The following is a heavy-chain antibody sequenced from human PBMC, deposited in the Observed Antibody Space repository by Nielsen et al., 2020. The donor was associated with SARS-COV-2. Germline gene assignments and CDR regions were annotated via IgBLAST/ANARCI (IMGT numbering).Heavy chain of an antibody. CDR3: AVEMATT. D-gene: IGHD5-24*01. J-gene: IGHJ4*02. V-gene: IGHV3-72*01. Sequence: GALRLSCAASGFTFSDHYMDWVRQAPGKGLEWVGRTRNKANSYTTEYAASVKGRFTISRDDSKNSLYLQMNSLKTEDTAVYYCAVEMATTWGQGTLVTVSS. CDR1: GFTFSDHY. CDR2: TRNKANSYTT.